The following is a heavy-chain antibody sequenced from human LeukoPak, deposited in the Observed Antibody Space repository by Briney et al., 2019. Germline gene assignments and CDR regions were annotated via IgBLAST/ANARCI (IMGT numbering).Heavy chain of an antibody. CDR2: IYYSGST. V-gene: IGHV4-59*01. Sequence: PSETLSLTCSVSGGSISSYYWSWIRQPPGKGLEWIGYIYYSGSTNYNPSLKSRVTISVDTSKNQFSLKLSSVTAADTAVYYCARVSGGIAVAGLDHWGQGTLVTVSS. CDR3: ARVSGGIAVAGLDH. J-gene: IGHJ4*02. D-gene: IGHD6-19*01. CDR1: GGSISSYY.